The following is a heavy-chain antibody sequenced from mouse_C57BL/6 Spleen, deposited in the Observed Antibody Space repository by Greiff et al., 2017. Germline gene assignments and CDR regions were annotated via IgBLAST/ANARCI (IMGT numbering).Heavy chain of an antibody. CDR2: INPSNGGT. CDR1: GYTFTSYW. J-gene: IGHJ2*01. V-gene: IGHV1-53*01. CDR3: AREEVITTVVFDY. D-gene: IGHD1-1*01. Sequence: VQLQQSGTELVKPGASVKLSCKASGYTFTSYWMHWVKQRPGQGLEWIGNINPSNGGTNYNEKFKSKATLTVDKSSSTAYMQLSSLTSEDSAVYYCAREEVITTVVFDYWGQGTTLTVSS.